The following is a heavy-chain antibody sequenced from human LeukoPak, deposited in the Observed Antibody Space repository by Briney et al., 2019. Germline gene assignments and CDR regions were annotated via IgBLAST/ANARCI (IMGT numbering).Heavy chain of an antibody. CDR1: GFTFSSYG. D-gene: IGHD3-3*01. CDR3: ARDLYDFWSGCIDY. CDR2: ISYDGSNK. V-gene: IGHV3-30*03. J-gene: IGHJ4*02. Sequence: GGSLRLSCAASGFTFSSYGMHWVRQASGKGLEWVAVISYDGSNKYYADSVKGRFTISRDNSKNTLYLQMNSLRAEDTAVYYCARDLYDFWSGCIDYWGQGTLVTVSS.